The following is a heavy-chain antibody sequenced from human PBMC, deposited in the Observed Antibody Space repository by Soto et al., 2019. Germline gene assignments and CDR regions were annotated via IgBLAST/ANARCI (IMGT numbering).Heavy chain of an antibody. D-gene: IGHD6-19*01. CDR3: ARVEQVAGTYYYYGMDV. CDR1: GDSVSSISAA. Sequence: SQTLSLTCAISGDSVSSISAAWNWIRQSPSRGLEWLGRTYYRSKWYNDYAVSVKSRITINPDTSKNQFSLQLNSVTPEDTAVYYCARVEQVAGTYYYYGMDVWGQGTTVTVSS. J-gene: IGHJ6*02. V-gene: IGHV6-1*01. CDR2: TYYRSKWYN.